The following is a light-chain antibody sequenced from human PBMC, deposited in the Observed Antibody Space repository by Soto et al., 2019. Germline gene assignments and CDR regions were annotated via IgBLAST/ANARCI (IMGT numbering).Light chain of an antibody. Sequence: ETVMTQSPATLSVSPGERATLSCRASQSVSSDLAWYQQKPGQAPRLLIFGASTRATSIPARFTGSRSGTEFTLTISSLQSEDFAVYYCQQYNTRHRTFGQGTKV. CDR1: QSVSSD. CDR3: QQYNTRHRT. V-gene: IGKV3-15*01. J-gene: IGKJ1*01. CDR2: GAS.